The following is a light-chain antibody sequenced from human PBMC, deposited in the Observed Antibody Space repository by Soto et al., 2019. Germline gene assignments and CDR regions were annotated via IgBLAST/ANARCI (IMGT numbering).Light chain of an antibody. V-gene: IGKV3-15*01. J-gene: IGKJ5*01. CDR1: QSISSK. CDR2: GAS. CDR3: QQYNNWPIT. Sequence: IVMAPSPATLSGSPGGRASLPCRASQSISSKLAWYQQKPGQAPRLLIYGASTRATGIPARFSGSGSGTEFTLTISSLQSEDFAVYYCQQYNNWPITFGQGTRLEIK.